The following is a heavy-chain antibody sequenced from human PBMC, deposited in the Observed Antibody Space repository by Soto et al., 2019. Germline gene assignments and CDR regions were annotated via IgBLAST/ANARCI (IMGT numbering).Heavy chain of an antibody. CDR2: ISPGGDIT. CDR3: AKNMYDGPSFPDA. Sequence: PGGSMRLSSAVSEIRFSAFTMYWFRQAPGKGLEWVSVISPGGDITYYADSVEGRFTMSRDNSKKMLSLQMDSLRVEDTALYYCAKNMYDGPSFPDAWGQGTLVTVSS. V-gene: IGHV3-23*01. CDR1: EIRFSAFT. J-gene: IGHJ5*02. D-gene: IGHD2-8*01.